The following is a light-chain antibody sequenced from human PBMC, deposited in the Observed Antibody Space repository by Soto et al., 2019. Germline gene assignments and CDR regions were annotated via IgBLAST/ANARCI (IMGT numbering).Light chain of an antibody. V-gene: IGLV2-14*01. Sequence: QSVLTRPASVSGSPGQSITISCTGTSSDVGGYNYVSWYQQHPGKAPKLMIYDVSKRPSGVSNRFSGSKSGNTASLTISGLQAEDEADYYCCSYAGSSSPYVFGTGTKVTVL. CDR1: SSDVGGYNY. CDR3: CSYAGSSSPYV. CDR2: DVS. J-gene: IGLJ1*01.